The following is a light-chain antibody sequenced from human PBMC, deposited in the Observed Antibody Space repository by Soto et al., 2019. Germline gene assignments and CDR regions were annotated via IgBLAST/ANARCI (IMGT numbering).Light chain of an antibody. Sequence: EIVMTQSPATLSVSPGERATLSCRASQSVSSNLAWYQQKPGQAPMLLIYGASTMATGIPARFSGSGSGTEFTLTISSLQSEDFAIYFCQQYNNWPPDRTFGQGTKVEIK. J-gene: IGKJ1*01. V-gene: IGKV3-15*01. CDR3: QQYNNWPPDRT. CDR2: GAS. CDR1: QSVSSN.